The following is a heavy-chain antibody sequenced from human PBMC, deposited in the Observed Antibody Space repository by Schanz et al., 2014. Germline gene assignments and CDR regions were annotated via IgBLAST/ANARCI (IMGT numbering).Heavy chain of an antibody. Sequence: EMQLLESGGGLIQPGGSLRLSCAASGFTFSTHAMSWVRQAPGKGLEWVSSISSGGGSTYYADSVKGRFTISRDNAKNSLFLRMNSLRAEDAAVYYCVRDSFFAFDYWGQGTLVTVAS. J-gene: IGHJ4*02. V-gene: IGHV3-23*01. CDR3: VRDSFFAFDY. CDR2: ISSGGGST. CDR1: GFTFSTHA. D-gene: IGHD3-3*01.